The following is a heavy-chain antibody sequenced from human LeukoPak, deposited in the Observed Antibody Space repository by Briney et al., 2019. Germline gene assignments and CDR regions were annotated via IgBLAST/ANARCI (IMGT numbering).Heavy chain of an antibody. CDR1: GGSFSGYY. J-gene: IGHJ4*02. D-gene: IGHD6-13*01. Sequence: SETLSLTCAVYGGSFSGYYWSWIRQPPGKGLEWIGEINHSGSTNYNPSLKSRVTISVDTSKNQFSLKLSSVTAADTAVYYCARTIAAAGPSVIDYWGQGTLVTVSS. V-gene: IGHV4-34*01. CDR2: INHSGST. CDR3: ARTIAAAGPSVIDY.